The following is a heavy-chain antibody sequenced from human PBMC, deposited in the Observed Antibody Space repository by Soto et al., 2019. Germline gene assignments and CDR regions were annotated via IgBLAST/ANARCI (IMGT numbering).Heavy chain of an antibody. CDR3: ARAGGYGDPAPAFDI. V-gene: IGHV1-69*02. Sequence: GASVKVSCKASGGTFSSYTISWVRQAPGQGLEWMGRIIPILGIANYAQKFQGRVTITADKSTSTAYMELSSLRSEDTAVYYCARAGGYGDPAPAFDIWGQGTMVTVSS. CDR1: GGTFSSYT. D-gene: IGHD4-17*01. CDR2: IIPILGIA. J-gene: IGHJ3*02.